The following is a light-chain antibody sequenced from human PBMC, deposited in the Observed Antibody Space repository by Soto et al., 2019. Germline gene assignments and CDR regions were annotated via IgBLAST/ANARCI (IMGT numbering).Light chain of an antibody. J-gene: IGLJ2*01. CDR3: QSYDSSVV. Sequence: QSVLTQPPSVSGAPGQRVTISCTGSSSNIGAGYDVHWYQQFPGTAPKLLIYGNSNRPSGVPDRFSGSKSGTSASLAITGLQAEDEADYYCQSYDSSVVFGGGTKLTVL. CDR1: SSNIGAGYD. CDR2: GNS. V-gene: IGLV1-40*01.